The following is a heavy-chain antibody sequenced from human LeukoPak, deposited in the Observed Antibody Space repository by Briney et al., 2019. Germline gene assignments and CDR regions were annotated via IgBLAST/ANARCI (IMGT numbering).Heavy chain of an antibody. V-gene: IGHV4-39*01. J-gene: IGHJ4*02. CDR3: ARLTIRSVNSNY. D-gene: IGHD5/OR15-5a*01. CDR1: GGSISSSSYY. Sequence: SETLSLTCTASGGSISSSSYYWGWIHQPPGKGLEWIGSIYYSGSTYYNPSLKSRVTISVDTSKNQFSLKLSSVTAADTAVYYCARLTIRSVNSNYWGQGTLVTVSS. CDR2: IYYSGST.